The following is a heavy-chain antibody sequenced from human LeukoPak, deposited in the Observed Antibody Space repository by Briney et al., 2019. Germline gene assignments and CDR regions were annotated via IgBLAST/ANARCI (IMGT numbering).Heavy chain of an antibody. Sequence: ASVKVSCKVSGYTLTELSMHWVRQAPGKGPEWMGGFDPEDGETIYAQKFQGRVTMTEDTSTGTAYMELSSLRSEDTAVYYCAIAVAGTGSFDYWGQGTLVTVSS. CDR1: GYTLTELS. D-gene: IGHD6-19*01. J-gene: IGHJ4*02. CDR2: FDPEDGET. CDR3: AIAVAGTGSFDY. V-gene: IGHV1-24*01.